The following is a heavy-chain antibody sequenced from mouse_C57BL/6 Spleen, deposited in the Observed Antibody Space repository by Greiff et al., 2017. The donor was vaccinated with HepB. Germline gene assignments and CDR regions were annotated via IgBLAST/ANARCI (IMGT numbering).Heavy chain of an antibody. CDR1: GFTFSDYG. V-gene: IGHV5-17*01. CDR2: ISSGSSTI. D-gene: IGHD1-1*01. J-gene: IGHJ1*03. Sequence: EVKVVESGGGLVKPGGSLKLSCAASGFTFSDYGMHWVRQAPEKGLEWVAYISSGSSTIYYADTVKGRFTISRDNAKNTLFLQMTSLRSEDTAMYYCARRRDYGSPHWYFDVWGTGTTVTVSS. CDR3: ARRRDYGSPHWYFDV.